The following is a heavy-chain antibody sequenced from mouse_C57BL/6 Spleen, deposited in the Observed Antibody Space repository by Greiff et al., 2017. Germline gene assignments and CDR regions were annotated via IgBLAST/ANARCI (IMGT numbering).Heavy chain of an antibody. D-gene: IGHD1-1*01. CDR1: GYTFTSYW. CDR3: ARITTERAMDY. J-gene: IGHJ4*01. V-gene: IGHV1-59*01. CDR2: IDPSDSYT. Sequence: VQLQQPGAELVRPGTSVKLSCKASGYTFTSYWMHWVKQRPGQGLEWIGVIDPSDSYTNYNQKFKGQATLTVDTSSSTAYMQLSSLTSEDSAVYYCARITTERAMDYWGQGTSVTVSS.